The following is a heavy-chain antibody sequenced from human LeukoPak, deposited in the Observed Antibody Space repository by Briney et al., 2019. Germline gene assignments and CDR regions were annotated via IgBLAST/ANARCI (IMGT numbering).Heavy chain of an antibody. V-gene: IGHV3-74*01. J-gene: IGHJ4*02. CDR3: ARYYYDSSGYLDY. D-gene: IGHD3-22*01. CDR1: GFTLSSYW. CDR2: INSDGSRT. Sequence: GGSLRLSCAASGFTLSSYWMHWVRQAPGKGLVWVSRINSDGSRTSYADSVKGRFTISRDNAKNTLYLQMNSLGAEDTAVYYCARYYYDSSGYLDYWGQGTLVTVSS.